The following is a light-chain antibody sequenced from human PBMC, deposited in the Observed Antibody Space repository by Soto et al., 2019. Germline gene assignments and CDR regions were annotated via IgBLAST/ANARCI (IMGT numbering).Light chain of an antibody. J-gene: IGKJ2*01. Sequence: DIQMTQSPSSLSASVGDRVTITCRASQSIGTYLNWYQQNPGKAPKLLIYAASSLQSGVPSRFSGSGSGTDFTLTIATLQPEDFATYFFHQSSTTPYTFAQGTKLQIK. CDR1: QSIGTY. CDR3: HQSSTTPYT. V-gene: IGKV1-39*01. CDR2: AAS.